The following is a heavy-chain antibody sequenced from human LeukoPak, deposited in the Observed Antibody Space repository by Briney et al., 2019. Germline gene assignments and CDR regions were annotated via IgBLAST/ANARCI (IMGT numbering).Heavy chain of an antibody. D-gene: IGHD3-10*01. CDR3: ARDRSRYYYGSGSYYEGNFDY. CDR1: GGSISSYY. J-gene: IGHJ4*02. CDR2: IYTSGST. Sequence: SETLSLTCTVSGGSISSYYWSWIRQPAGKGLEWIGRIYTSGSTNYNPSLKSRVTIPVDKSKNQFSLKLSSVTAADTAVYYCARDRSRYYYGSGSYYEGNFDYWGQGTLVTVSS. V-gene: IGHV4-4*07.